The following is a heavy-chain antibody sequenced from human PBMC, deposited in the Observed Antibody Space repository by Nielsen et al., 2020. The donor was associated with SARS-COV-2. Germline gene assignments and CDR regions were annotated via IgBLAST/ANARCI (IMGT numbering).Heavy chain of an antibody. D-gene: IGHD3-10*01. CDR3: ARDLRGGGGAWFDP. V-gene: IGHV1-69*04. J-gene: IGHJ5*02. CDR1: GGTFSSYA. Sequence: SVKVSCKASGGTFSSYAISWVRQAPGQGLEWMGRIIPILGIANYAQKFQGRVTITADKSTSTAYMELSSLRSEDTAVYYCARDLRGGGGAWFDPWGQGTLVPSPQ. CDR2: IIPILGIA.